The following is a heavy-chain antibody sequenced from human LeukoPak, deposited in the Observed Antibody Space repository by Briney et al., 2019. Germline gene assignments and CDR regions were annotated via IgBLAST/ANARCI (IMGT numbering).Heavy chain of an antibody. J-gene: IGHJ4*02. CDR3: SRDHGYSSGWQYYFDY. CDR2: IYHDGRT. V-gene: IGHV4-4*02. Sequence: SETLSLTCAVSGGSISSKNWWIWVRQSPEKGLEWIGEIYHDGRTNYNPSLKSRVTISMDKSKNQFSLKLSSVTAADTAVYYCSRDHGYSSGWQYYFDYWGQGTLVTVSS. D-gene: IGHD6-19*01. CDR1: GGSISSKNW.